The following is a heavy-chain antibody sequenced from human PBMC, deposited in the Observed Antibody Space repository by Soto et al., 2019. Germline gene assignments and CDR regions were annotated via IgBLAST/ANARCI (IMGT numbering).Heavy chain of an antibody. CDR3: AKEFSSIVLMVYAPGWFDP. Sequence: ASVKVSGKASGYTFTSYGISWVRQAPGQGLEWMGWISAYNGNTNYAQKLQGRVTMTTDTSTSTAYMELRSLRAEDTAVYYCAKEFSSIVLMVYAPGWFDPWGQGTLVTVSS. CDR1: GYTFTSYG. V-gene: IGHV1-18*01. CDR2: ISAYNGNT. J-gene: IGHJ5*02. D-gene: IGHD2-8*01.